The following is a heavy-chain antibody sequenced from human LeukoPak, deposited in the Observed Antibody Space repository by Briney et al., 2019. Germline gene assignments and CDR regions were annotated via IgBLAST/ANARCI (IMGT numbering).Heavy chain of an antibody. V-gene: IGHV3-74*01. D-gene: IGHD6-13*01. J-gene: IGHJ4*02. CDR3: ASVMEPGLAAAGFDY. CDR2: INSDGSST. Sequence: GGSLRLSCAASGFTFISYWMHWVRQAPGKGLVWVSHINSDGSSTSYADSVKGRFTISRDNAKNALYLQMNSLRAEDTAVYYCASVMEPGLAAAGFDYWGQGTLVTVSS. CDR1: GFTFISYW.